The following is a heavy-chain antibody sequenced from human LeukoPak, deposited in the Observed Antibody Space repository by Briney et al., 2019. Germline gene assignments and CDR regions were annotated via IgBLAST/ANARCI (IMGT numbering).Heavy chain of an antibody. CDR2: IYYSGST. CDR3: ARSWVAGYYYYYYMDV. CDR1: GGSISSYY. J-gene: IGHJ6*03. V-gene: IGHV4-59*01. Sequence: SETLSLTCTVSGGSISSYYWSWIRQPPGKGLEWIGYIYYSGSTNYNPSLKSRVTISVDTSKNQFSPKLSSVTAADTAVYYCARSWVAGYYYYYYMDVWGKGTTVTVSS. D-gene: IGHD6-19*01.